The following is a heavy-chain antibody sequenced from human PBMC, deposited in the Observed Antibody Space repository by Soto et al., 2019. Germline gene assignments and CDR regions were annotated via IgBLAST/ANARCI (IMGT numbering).Heavy chain of an antibody. Sequence: QVQLQESGPGLVKPSQTLSLTCTVSGGSISSGGYYWSWIRQHPGKGLEWIGYIYYSGSTYYNPSLKSRVTISVDTSTNQFSLKLSSVTAADTAVYYCAKEEMVRGDPLGGMDVWGQGTTVTVSS. CDR2: IYYSGST. V-gene: IGHV4-31*03. D-gene: IGHD3-10*01. CDR1: GGSISSGGYY. J-gene: IGHJ6*02. CDR3: AKEEMVRGDPLGGMDV.